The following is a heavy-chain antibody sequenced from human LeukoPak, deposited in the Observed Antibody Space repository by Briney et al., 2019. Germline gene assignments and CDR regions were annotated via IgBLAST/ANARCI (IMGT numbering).Heavy chain of an antibody. V-gene: IGHV1-18*01. CDR3: ARDSYGSGSYYQDYYYGMDV. CDR2: ISAYNGYR. Sequence: GASVNVSCKASGYIFTSYGFSWVRQAPGQGLEWMGWISAYNGYRNYAQKLQGRVTMTTDTSTSTAYMELRSLRSDDTAVYYCARDSYGSGSYYQDYYYGMDVWGQGTTVTVSS. CDR1: GYIFTSYG. D-gene: IGHD3-10*01. J-gene: IGHJ6*02.